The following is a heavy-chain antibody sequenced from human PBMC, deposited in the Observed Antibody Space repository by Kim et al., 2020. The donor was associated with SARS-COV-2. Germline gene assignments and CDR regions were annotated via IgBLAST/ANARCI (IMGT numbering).Heavy chain of an antibody. Sequence: GGSLRLSCAASGFTFRNYAMSWVRQAPGKGLDWVSAINGGGSSTYYAASVKGRFTISSDNSKNTLYLQMNSLRAEDTAVYYSAKANDGYDTDVWGKG. CDR1: GFTFRNYA. D-gene: IGHD3-16*01. CDR2: INGGGSST. J-gene: IGHJ6*03. CDR3: AKANDGYDTDV. V-gene: IGHV3-23*01.